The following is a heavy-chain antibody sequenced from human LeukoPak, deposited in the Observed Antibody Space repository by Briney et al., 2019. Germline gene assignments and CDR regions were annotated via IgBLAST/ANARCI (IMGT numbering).Heavy chain of an antibody. CDR3: ARGGITGTDAEYYYYYMDV. CDR2: MNPNTGHT. D-gene: IGHD1-7*01. V-gene: IGHV1-8*03. Sequence: ASVKVSCKASGYTFTRYDINWVRQATGQRLEWMGWMNPNTGHTAYAPKFQGRVTFTRNTSVSTAYMELDILISEDTAVYFCARGGITGTDAEYYYYYMDVWGKGTTVTVSS. CDR1: GYTFTRYD. J-gene: IGHJ6*03.